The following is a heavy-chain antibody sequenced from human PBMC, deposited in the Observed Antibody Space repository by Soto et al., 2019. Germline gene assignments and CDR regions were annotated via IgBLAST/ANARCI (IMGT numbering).Heavy chain of an antibody. CDR2: IWYDGSNK. V-gene: IGHV3-33*01. CDR3: AREGTTMENDY. D-gene: IGHD1-1*01. CDR1: GFTFSSYG. J-gene: IGHJ4*02. Sequence: GGSLRLSCAASGFTFSSYGMHWVRQAPGKGLEWVAVIWYDGSNKYYADSVKGRFTISRDNSKNTLYLQMNSLRAEDTAVYYCAREGTTMENDYWGQGTLVTVSS.